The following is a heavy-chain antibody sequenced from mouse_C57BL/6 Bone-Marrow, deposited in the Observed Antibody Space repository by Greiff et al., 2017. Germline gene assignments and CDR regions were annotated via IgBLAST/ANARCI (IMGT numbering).Heavy chain of an antibody. CDR2: ISSGGSYT. D-gene: IGHD2-2*01. Sequence: EVNVVESGGDLVKPGGSLKLSCAASGFTFSSYGMSWVRQTPDKRLEWVATISSGGSYTYYPDTVKGRFTISRDNAKHTLYLQMSSLKSEDTAMYYCARHVRLRRRFAYWGQGTLVTVSA. V-gene: IGHV5-6*01. CDR3: ARHVRLRRRFAY. CDR1: GFTFSSYG. J-gene: IGHJ3*01.